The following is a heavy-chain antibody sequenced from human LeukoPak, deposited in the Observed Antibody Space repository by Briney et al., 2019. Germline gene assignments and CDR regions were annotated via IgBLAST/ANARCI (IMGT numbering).Heavy chain of an antibody. CDR3: ARFQAAAGTHYYYYYGMDV. CDR1: GGSISGYF. J-gene: IGHJ6*02. D-gene: IGHD6-13*01. Sequence: SETLSLTCTVSGGSISGYFWSWIRQPAGKGLEWIGRSHDNGDSNHNPSLKSRVTMALDTSKNQFSLKLSSVTAADTAVYYCARFQAAAGTHYYYYYGMDVWGQGTTVTVSS. V-gene: IGHV4-4*07. CDR2: SHDNGDS.